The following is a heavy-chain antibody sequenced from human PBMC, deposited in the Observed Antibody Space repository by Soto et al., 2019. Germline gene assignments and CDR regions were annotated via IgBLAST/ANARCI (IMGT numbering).Heavy chain of an antibody. D-gene: IGHD6-19*01. CDR3: ARVDAVAAQNRAVDI. CDR2: ISAYNGNT. J-gene: IGHJ3*02. Sequence: QVQLVQSGAEVKKPGASVKVSCKASGYTFTSYGISWVRQAPGQGLEWMGWISAYNGNTNYAQKLQGRVTMTTDTAPRTALMELRGLRSEETAVYYCARVDAVAAQNRAVDIWGQGTMVTVYS. V-gene: IGHV1-18*01. CDR1: GYTFTSYG.